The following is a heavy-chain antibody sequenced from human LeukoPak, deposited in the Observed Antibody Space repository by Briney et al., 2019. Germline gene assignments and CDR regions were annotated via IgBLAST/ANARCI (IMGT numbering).Heavy chain of an antibody. V-gene: IGHV3-21*01. CDR3: ARGPAYYYGSGNPGPY. Sequence: GGSLRLSCAASGFTFSSYSMNWVRQAPGKGLEWVSSISSSSSYIYYADSVKGRFTISRDNAKNSLYLQMNSLRVEDTAVYYCARGPAYYYGSGNPGPYWGQGTLVTVSS. CDR1: GFTFSSYS. D-gene: IGHD3-10*01. CDR2: ISSSSSYI. J-gene: IGHJ4*02.